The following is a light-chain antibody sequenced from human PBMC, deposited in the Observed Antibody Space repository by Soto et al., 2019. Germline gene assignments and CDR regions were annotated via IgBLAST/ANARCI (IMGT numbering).Light chain of an antibody. V-gene: IGKV1-5*03. CDR2: KVS. CDR1: QSLNDW. CDR3: HQYNGYSWA. Sequence: DIQMTQSPSTLSASVGDRVTITCPASQSLNDWLAWFQQKPGKAPNLLIYKVSNLESGVPSRFSGSGSGTEFTLTISSLQPDDFAAYYCHQYNGYSWAFGQGTKVEIK. J-gene: IGKJ1*01.